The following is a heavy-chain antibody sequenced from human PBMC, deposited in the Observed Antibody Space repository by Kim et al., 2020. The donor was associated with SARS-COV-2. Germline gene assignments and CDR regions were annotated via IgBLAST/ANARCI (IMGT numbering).Heavy chain of an antibody. Sequence: SETLSLTCTVSGGPISSGGYYWSWIRQHPGKGLEWIGYIYYSGSTYYNPSLKSRVTISVDTSKNQFSLKLSSVTAADTAVYYCARAATIFGVVISHFDYWGQGTLVTVSS. D-gene: IGHD3-3*01. J-gene: IGHJ4*02. CDR3: ARAATIFGVVISHFDY. CDR1: GGPISSGGYY. CDR2: IYYSGST. V-gene: IGHV4-31*03.